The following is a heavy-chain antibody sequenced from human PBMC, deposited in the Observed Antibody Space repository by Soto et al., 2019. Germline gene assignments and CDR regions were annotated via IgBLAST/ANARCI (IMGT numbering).Heavy chain of an antibody. CDR2: IFPLTDIP. Sequence: VLLVQSGTEVKEPGSSVKVSCKASGGTFRNYPINWVRQAPGQGLEWMGSIFPLTDIPDYAQNFQARLTISADKSTSTAYMELSSLTSDDTAMYFCERGPLVVLNYFESWGQGTLVTVSS. CDR3: ERGPLVVLNYFES. V-gene: IGHV1-69*02. CDR1: GGTFRNYP. J-gene: IGHJ4*02.